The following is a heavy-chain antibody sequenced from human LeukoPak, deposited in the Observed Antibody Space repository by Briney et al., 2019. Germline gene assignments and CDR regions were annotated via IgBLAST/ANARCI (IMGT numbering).Heavy chain of an antibody. Sequence: SETLSLTCAVYGGSFSGYYWSWIRQPPGKGLEWIGEINHSGSTNYNPSLKSRVTISVGTSKNQFSLKLSSVTAADTAVYYCARGRSGSSGWYNYWGQGTLVTVSS. D-gene: IGHD6-19*01. CDR3: ARGRSGSSGWYNY. J-gene: IGHJ4*02. CDR2: INHSGST. CDR1: GGSFSGYY. V-gene: IGHV4-34*01.